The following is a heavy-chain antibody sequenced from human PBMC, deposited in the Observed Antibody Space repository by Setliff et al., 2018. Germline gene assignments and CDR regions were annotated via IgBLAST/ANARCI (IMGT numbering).Heavy chain of an antibody. CDR2: VYYSGDT. CDR1: GGSISSYY. CDR3: ARHRPNLPFDA. J-gene: IGHJ4*02. Sequence: SETLSLTCTVSGGSISSYYWDWIRQPPGKGLEWIGRVYYSGDTYYIPSLLSRVTISVDTSKNQFSLKLSSVTAADTSVYFCARHRPNLPFDAWGQGALVTVSS. V-gene: IGHV4-39*01. D-gene: IGHD7-27*01.